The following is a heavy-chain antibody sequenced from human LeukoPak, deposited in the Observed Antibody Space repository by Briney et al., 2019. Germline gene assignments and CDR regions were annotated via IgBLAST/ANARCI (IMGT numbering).Heavy chain of an antibody. D-gene: IGHD5/OR15-5a*01. CDR1: GDSISNHIYY. Sequence: SETLSLTCAVSGDSISNHIYYWDWIRQTPWKGLEWIGAVYYTGNAYYNPSLKSRVTISVDTSDNRFSLHLSSVNAADTAIHYCARLRALSGHRGAFDIWGQGTLVTVSS. V-gene: IGHV4-39*01. CDR2: VYYTGNA. J-gene: IGHJ3*02. CDR3: ARLRALSGHRGAFDI.